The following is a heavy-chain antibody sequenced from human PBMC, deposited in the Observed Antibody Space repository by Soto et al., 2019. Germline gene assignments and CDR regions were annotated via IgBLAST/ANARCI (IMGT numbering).Heavy chain of an antibody. V-gene: IGHV1-18*01. D-gene: IGHD6-19*01. CDR1: GYSFTNYG. CDR2: ISGFNGNT. J-gene: IGHJ6*03. CDR3: ARDRGVAPPVAGNTHYYYYMDV. Sequence: QDQLVQSGAEVKKPGASVTVSCKASGYSFTNYGITWVRQAPGQGLEWMGWISGFNGNTHYAQKLQGRVNMTKDASTSTAYMELRSLRSDDTAVYYCARDRGVAPPVAGNTHYYYYMDVWGKGTTVTVSS.